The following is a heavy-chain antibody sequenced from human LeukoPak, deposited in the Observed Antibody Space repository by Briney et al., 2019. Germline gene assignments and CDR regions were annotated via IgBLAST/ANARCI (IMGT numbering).Heavy chain of an antibody. CDR2: TYYRSKWHY. J-gene: IGHJ4*02. CDR3: ARGRYFDWYDY. Sequence: SQTLSLTCAIPGDSVSSDSAVWRWIRQSPSRGLEWLGRTYYRSKWHYDYAVSVKSRIIITPDTSKNQFSLQLDSVTPEDSAVYYCARGRYFDWYDYWGQGTQVTVSS. CDR1: GDSVSSDSAV. V-gene: IGHV6-1*01. D-gene: IGHD3-9*01.